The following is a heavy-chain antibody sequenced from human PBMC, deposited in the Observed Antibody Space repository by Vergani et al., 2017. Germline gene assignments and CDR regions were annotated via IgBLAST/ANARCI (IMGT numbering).Heavy chain of an antibody. V-gene: IGHV3-15*01. J-gene: IGHJ4*02. CDR2: IKSVSDGETR. CDR3: TRDRLDDSYAYFDY. D-gene: IGHD3-16*01. Sequence: EVQLVESGGGLVKPGGSLRLSCEASGFIFNNAWMSWVRQAPGKGLEYIGRIKSVSDGETRDYAAPVKGRFTISRDDSKSIAYLQMSSLKAEDTAVYYCTRDRLDDSYAYFDYWGQGTLVTVSP. CDR1: GFIFNNAW.